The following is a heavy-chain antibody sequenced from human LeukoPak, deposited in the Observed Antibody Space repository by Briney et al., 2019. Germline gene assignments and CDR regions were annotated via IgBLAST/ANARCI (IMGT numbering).Heavy chain of an antibody. V-gene: IGHV4-59*08. Sequence: GSLRLSCATSGFTFDDYGMSWVRQAPGKGLEWIGYIYYSGSTNYNPSLKSRVTISVDTSKNQFSLKLSSVTAADTAVYYCARHKRVTTWDNRVPAAFDIWGQGTMVTVSS. CDR2: IYYSGST. D-gene: IGHD4-17*01. CDR3: ARHKRVTTWDNRVPAAFDI. CDR1: GFTFDDYG. J-gene: IGHJ3*02.